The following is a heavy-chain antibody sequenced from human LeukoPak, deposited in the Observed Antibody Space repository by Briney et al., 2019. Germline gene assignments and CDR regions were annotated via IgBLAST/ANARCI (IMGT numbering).Heavy chain of an antibody. D-gene: IGHD1-7*01. CDR2: ISDYNGNT. V-gene: IGHV1-18*01. CDR3: ATTQRVGYYGMDV. J-gene: IGHJ6*02. Sequence: ASVKVSCKASGYTFTSYGISWVRQAPGQGLEWMGWISDYNGNTNYAQKFQGRVTVTTDTSTSTAYMELRSLRSDDTAVYYCATTQRVGYYGMDVWGQGTTVTVS. CDR1: GYTFTSYG.